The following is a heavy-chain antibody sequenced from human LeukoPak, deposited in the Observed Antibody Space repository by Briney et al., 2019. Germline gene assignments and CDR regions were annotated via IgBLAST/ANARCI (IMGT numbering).Heavy chain of an antibody. Sequence: GGSLRLSCVASGFTFSIYDMSWVRQAPGKGLEWVSAISGSGGTTYYADSVKGRFTISRDNSKNTLYLQMSSVRAEDTAVYYCAKDLNIAVAGPDAFDIWGQGTMVTVSS. CDR1: GFTFSIYD. J-gene: IGHJ3*02. V-gene: IGHV3-23*01. D-gene: IGHD6-19*01. CDR3: AKDLNIAVAGPDAFDI. CDR2: ISGSGGTT.